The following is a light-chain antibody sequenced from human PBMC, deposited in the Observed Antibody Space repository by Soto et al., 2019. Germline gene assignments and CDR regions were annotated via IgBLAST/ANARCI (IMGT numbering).Light chain of an antibody. V-gene: IGLV2-14*01. Sequence: QSVRTQPASVSGSPGQSVTISCTGTSSDIGAYKYVSWYQHHPGKSPRLMIYEVSNRPSGVSNRFSASKSGNTASLTISGLQAEDEADYYCCSSRSTSTLFFGGGTKLTVL. CDR2: EVS. J-gene: IGLJ2*01. CDR1: SSDIGAYKY. CDR3: CSSRSTSTLF.